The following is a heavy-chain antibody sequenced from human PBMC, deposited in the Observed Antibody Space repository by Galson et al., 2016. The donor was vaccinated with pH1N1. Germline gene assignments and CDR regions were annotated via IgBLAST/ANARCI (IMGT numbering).Heavy chain of an antibody. CDR2: IIPIFGTS. CDR3: ARAPDRGEGALSYYYGLDV. J-gene: IGHJ6*02. Sequence: KVSCKASGGIFSSYAVSWVRQAPGRGLEWMGGIIPIFGTSDYAQKFQGRVTITADESTSTAYLELSSLSSEDTAVYYCARAPDRGEGALSYYYGLDVWGQGTTVIVSS. CDR1: GGIFSSYA. D-gene: IGHD3-10*01. V-gene: IGHV1-69*01.